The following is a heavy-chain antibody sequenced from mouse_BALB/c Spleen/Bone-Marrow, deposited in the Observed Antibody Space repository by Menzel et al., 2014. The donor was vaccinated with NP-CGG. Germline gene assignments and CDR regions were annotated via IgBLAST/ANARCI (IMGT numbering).Heavy chain of an antibody. J-gene: IGHJ4*01. D-gene: IGHD2-3*01. CDR3: AMWLLRDYYAMDY. CDR1: GYTFTRYY. V-gene: IGHV1S56*01. CDR2: IYPGNVNT. Sequence: VKLQESGPELVKPGASVRISCKASGYTFTRYYIQWMKQRPGQGLEWIGWIYPGNVNTKYNEKFKGKATLTADKSSSTAYMQLSSLTSEDSAIYFCAMWLLRDYYAMDYWGQGTSVTVSS.